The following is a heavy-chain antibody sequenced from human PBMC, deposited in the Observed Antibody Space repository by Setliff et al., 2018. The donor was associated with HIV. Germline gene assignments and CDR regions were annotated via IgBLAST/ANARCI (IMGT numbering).Heavy chain of an antibody. J-gene: IGHJ5*02. Sequence: SETLSLTCSVSGDSISSSSYYWGWIRQPPGKGREWIGRIFTSGSAIYNPSLKSLVTISVDTSKNQFSLKLSSVTAADTAEYYCARVRIAVAGAGGWFDPWGQGTLVTVSS. CDR2: IFTSGSA. V-gene: IGHV4-61*05. CDR1: GDSISSSSYY. CDR3: ARVRIAVAGAGGWFDP. D-gene: IGHD6-19*01.